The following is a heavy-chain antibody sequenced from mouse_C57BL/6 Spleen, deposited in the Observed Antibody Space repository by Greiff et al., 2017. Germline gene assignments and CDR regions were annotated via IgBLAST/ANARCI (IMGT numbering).Heavy chain of an antibody. V-gene: IGHV5-9-1*02. CDR2: ISSGGDYS. CDR3: TRDMGYGKGAMDY. Sequence: EVHLVESGEGLVKPGGSLKLSCAASGFTFSSYAMSWVRQTPGKRLEWVAYISSGGDYSYYTDTLKGRFTISRDNARTTLYLQMSSLKSEDTAIYYCTRDMGYGKGAMDYWGQGTSLTVSS. CDR1: GFTFSSYA. J-gene: IGHJ4*01. D-gene: IGHD2-10*02.